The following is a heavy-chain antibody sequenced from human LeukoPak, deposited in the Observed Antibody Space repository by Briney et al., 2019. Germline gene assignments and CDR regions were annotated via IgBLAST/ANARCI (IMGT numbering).Heavy chain of an antibody. CDR1: GGSISSGSYY. CDR2: IYYSAST. V-gene: IGHV4-30-4*08. D-gene: IGHD2-2*01. Sequence: SQTLSLTCTVSGGSISSGSYYWSWIRQPAGKGLEWIGSIYYSASTYYNPSLKSRVIISVDTSKNQFSLNLNSVTAADTAVYYCARGPSPAASVKWFDPWGQGTLVTVSS. CDR3: ARGPSPAASVKWFDP. J-gene: IGHJ5*02.